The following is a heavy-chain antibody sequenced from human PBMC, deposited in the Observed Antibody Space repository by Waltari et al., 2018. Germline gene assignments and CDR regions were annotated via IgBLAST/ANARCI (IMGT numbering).Heavy chain of an antibody. CDR2: ISPTGST. D-gene: IGHD3-3*01. CDR3: ATLYDLWSGYPDAFDV. Sequence: QVQLQESGPGLVKPSQTLSLNCIVSGVSITSNNSYWSWIRQPAGKGLRCIGRISPTGSTIYNPSLKSRLTIAVDTSKNQFSLQMSSVTVADTAVYYCATLYDLWSGYPDAFDVWGQGTMVTVSS. V-gene: IGHV4-61*02. CDR1: GVSITSNNSY. J-gene: IGHJ3*01.